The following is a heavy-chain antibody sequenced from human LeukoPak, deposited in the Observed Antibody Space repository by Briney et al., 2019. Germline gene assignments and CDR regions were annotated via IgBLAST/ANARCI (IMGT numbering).Heavy chain of an antibody. Sequence: SQTLSLTCTVSGGSISSGDYYWSWIRQPPGKGLEWIGYIDYSGSPYYNPSLKSRVTISIDTSKNQFSLKLSSVTAADTAVYYCARARVENYDILTGYYTGRWFDPWGQGTLVTVSS. CDR1: GGSISSGDYY. V-gene: IGHV4-30-4*01. CDR3: ARARVENYDILTGYYTGRWFDP. J-gene: IGHJ5*02. D-gene: IGHD3-9*01. CDR2: IDYSGSP.